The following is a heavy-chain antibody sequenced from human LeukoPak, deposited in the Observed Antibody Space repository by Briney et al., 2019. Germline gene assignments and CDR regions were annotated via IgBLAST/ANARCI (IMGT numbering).Heavy chain of an antibody. CDR2: ISNSGTNT. CDR1: GFAFSTYA. V-gene: IGHV3-23*01. J-gene: IGHJ4*02. D-gene: IGHD1-26*01. CDR3: AKDLGTWELESVIDY. Sequence: PGGSLRLSCAASGFAFSTYAMTWVRQAPGRGLEWVSAISNSGTNTYYADSVKGRFTISRDNSKNALYLQMNSLRAEDTAVYYCAKDLGTWELESVIDYWGQGTLVTVSS.